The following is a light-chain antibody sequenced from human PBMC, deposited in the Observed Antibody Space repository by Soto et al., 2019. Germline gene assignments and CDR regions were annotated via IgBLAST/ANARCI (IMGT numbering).Light chain of an antibody. Sequence: DIQMTQSPSSVSASVGDRVTITCRAMPYISSWLAWDKQKPGKAPNLLIYAASTLQSGVPSRFSGSGSGTDFTLAISSLQTEDFATYYFQQANSSPLTFGQGTRLEMK. CDR2: AAS. CDR3: QQANSSPLT. V-gene: IGKV1-12*01. J-gene: IGKJ5*01. CDR1: PYISSW.